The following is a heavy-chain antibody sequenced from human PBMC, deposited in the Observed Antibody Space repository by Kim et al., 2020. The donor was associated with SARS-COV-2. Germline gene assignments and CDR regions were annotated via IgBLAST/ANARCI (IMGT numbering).Heavy chain of an antibody. J-gene: IGHJ5*02. CDR2: INSDGTNI. Sequence: GGSLRLSCAASGFTVSGYWMNWVRQAPGKGLVWVSRINSDGTNIKYADSVKGRFTISRDNAKNTVYLQMNSLRAEDTATYYCARSSETRSTGARDPWGQG. CDR3: ARSSETRSTGARDP. CDR1: GFTVSGYW. V-gene: IGHV3-74*03. D-gene: IGHD1-1*01.